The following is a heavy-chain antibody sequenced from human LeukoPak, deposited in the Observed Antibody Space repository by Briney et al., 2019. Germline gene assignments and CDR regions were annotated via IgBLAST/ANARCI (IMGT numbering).Heavy chain of an antibody. CDR1: GGSISSSSYY. J-gene: IGHJ4*02. CDR2: IYYSGST. V-gene: IGHV4-39*07. CDR3: ARLPGSGSYEFDY. D-gene: IGHD3-10*01. Sequence: PETLSLTCTVSGGSISSSSYYWGWIRQPPGKGLEWIGSIYYSGSTYYNPSLKSRVTISVDTSKNQFSLKLSSVTAADTAVYYCARLPGSGSYEFDYWGQGTLVTVSS.